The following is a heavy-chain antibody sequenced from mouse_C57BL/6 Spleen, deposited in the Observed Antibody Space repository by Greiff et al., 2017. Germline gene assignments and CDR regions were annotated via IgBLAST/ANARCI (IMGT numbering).Heavy chain of an antibody. CDR3: ASGLRYFDV. V-gene: IGHV5-17*01. CDR2: ISSGSSTI. CDR1: GFTFSDYG. D-gene: IGHD2-4*01. J-gene: IGHJ1*03. Sequence: EVQRVESGGGLVKPGGSLKLSCAASGFTFSDYGMHWVRQAPEKGLEWVAYISSGSSTIYYADTVKGRFTISRDNAKNPLFLQMTSLRSEDTAMYYCASGLRYFDVWGTGTTVTVSS.